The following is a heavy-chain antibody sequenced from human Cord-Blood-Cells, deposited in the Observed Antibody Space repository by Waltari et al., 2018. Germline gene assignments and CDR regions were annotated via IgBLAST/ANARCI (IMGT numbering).Heavy chain of an antibody. Sequence: QVKLQPWGAGLLKPSETLSLTCAVYGGSFSGIYRRWIRQPPGTGLEWIGEINHSGSTNYNPSLKSRVTISVDTSKHQFSLKLSSVTAADTAVYYCARPHYGDYGWFDPWGQGTLVTVSS. CDR1: GGSFSGIY. J-gene: IGHJ5*02. V-gene: IGHV4-34*01. D-gene: IGHD4-17*01. CDR3: ARPHYGDYGWFDP. CDR2: INHSGST.